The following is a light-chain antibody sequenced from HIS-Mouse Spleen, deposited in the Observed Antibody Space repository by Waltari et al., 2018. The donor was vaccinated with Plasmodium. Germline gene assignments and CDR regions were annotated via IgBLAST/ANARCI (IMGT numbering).Light chain of an antibody. CDR2: EGS. CDR1: SSDVGSYKL. J-gene: IGLJ3*02. CDR3: CSYAGSSTWV. V-gene: IGLV2-23*01. Sequence: QSALTQPASVAGSPGQSITISCTGTSSDVGSYKLVSWYQQHPGKAPKLMIYEGSKPTSGVSNRFSGSKSGNTASLTISGLQAEDEADEYCCSYAGSSTWVFGGGTKLTVL.